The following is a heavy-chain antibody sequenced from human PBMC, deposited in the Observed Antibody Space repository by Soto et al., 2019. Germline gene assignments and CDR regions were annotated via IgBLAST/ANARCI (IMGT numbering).Heavy chain of an antibody. CDR2: ISAYNGNT. CDR1: GYTFTSYG. D-gene: IGHD4-17*01. V-gene: IGHV1-18*01. Sequence: GASVKVSCKASGYTFTSYGISWVRQAPGQGLEWMGWISAYNGNTNYAQKLQGRVTMTTDTSTSTAYMDLRSLRSDDTPVYYCAGGVGGYIYGLDRYWGQGTLVTVFS. CDR3: AGGVGGYIYGLDRY. J-gene: IGHJ4*02.